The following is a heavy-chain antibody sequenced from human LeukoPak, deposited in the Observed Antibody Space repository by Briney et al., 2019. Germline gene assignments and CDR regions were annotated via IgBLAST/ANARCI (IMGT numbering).Heavy chain of an antibody. J-gene: IGHJ2*01. D-gene: IGHD6-13*01. CDR2: IYHSGST. CDR3: ARTPDPSSSWYIWYFDL. Sequence: PSQTLSLTCAVSGGSISSGGYSWSRIRQPPGKGLEWTGYIYHSGSTYYNPSLKSRVTISVDRSRNQFSLKLSSVTAADTAVYYCARTPDPSSSWYIWYFDLWGRGTLVTVSS. CDR1: GGSISSGGYS. V-gene: IGHV4-30-2*02.